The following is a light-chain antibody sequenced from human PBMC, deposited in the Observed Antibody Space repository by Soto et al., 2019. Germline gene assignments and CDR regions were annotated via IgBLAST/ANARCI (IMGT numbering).Light chain of an antibody. J-gene: IGKJ1*01. CDR1: QTISSW. CDR2: KAS. Sequence: DIQMTQSPSTLSGSVGDGVTITCRASQTISSWLAWYQQKPGKAPKLLIYKASTLKSGVPSRFSGSGSGTEFTLTFSSLQPDDFATYYCQHYNSYSEAFGQGTKVDI. V-gene: IGKV1-5*03. CDR3: QHYNSYSEA.